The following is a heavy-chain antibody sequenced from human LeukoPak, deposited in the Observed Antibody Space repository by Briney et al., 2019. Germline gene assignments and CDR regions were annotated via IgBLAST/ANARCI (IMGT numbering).Heavy chain of an antibody. D-gene: IGHD3-16*01. V-gene: IGHV1-46*01. CDR1: GYTITNYY. J-gene: IGHJ4*02. CDR3: ARSSRLGGFDY. CDR2: LHPSGGST. Sequence: ASVKVSCKASGYTITNYYLHWVRQAPGQGLEWMGILHPSGGSTSYAQKFQGRVTMTRDTSTSTVYMELSSLRSKDTAIYYCARSSRLGGFDYWGQGTLVTVSS.